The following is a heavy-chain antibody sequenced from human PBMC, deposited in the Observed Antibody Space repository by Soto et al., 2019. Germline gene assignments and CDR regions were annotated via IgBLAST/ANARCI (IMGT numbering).Heavy chain of an antibody. CDR3: ARHLFSLGQIDY. CDR1: GVSISSSSYH. D-gene: IGHD6-13*01. CDR2: INYSGST. Sequence: PSETLSLTCTVSGVSISSSSYHWGWIRQPPGKGLGWIGSINYSGSTYYNPSLKSRVTISVDTSKNQFSLKLTSVTAADTAVYYCARHLFSLGQIDYWGQGTLVTVSS. J-gene: IGHJ4*02. V-gene: IGHV4-39*01.